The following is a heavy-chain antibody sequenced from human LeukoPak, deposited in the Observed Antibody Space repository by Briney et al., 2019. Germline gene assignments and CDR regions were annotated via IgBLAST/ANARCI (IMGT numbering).Heavy chain of an antibody. CDR1: GFTFSSYS. V-gene: IGHV3-21*01. CDR3: ARDRAVQLERDYYYGMDV. CDR2: ISSSSSYI. J-gene: IGHJ6*02. D-gene: IGHD1-1*01. Sequence: NPGGSLRLSCAASGFTFSSYSMNWVRQAPGKGLEWVSSISSSSSYIYYADSVKGRFTISRDNAKNSLYLQMNSLRAEDTAVYYCARDRAVQLERDYYYGMDVWGQGTTVTVSS.